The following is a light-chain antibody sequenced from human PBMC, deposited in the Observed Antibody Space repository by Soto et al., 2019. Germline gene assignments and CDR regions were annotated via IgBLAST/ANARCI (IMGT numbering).Light chain of an antibody. J-gene: IGKJ1*01. Sequence: VLTQSPGTLSLSLGDRATLSCRASQTVDHAYVAWYQQRPGPAPSLLVYGASTRATDGPERFSGSGSATDFTLTISRLEPEDSAVYYCQQYGNSPWTFGQGTKVEIK. CDR2: GAS. V-gene: IGKV3-20*01. CDR1: QTVDHAY. CDR3: QQYGNSPWT.